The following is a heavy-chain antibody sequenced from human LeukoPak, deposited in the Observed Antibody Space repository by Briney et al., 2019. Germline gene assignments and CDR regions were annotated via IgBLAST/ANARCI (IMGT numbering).Heavy chain of an antibody. Sequence: GASVKVSCKASGYTFTGYYMHWVRQAPGQGLEWMGWINPNSGGTNYAQKFQGRVTMTRDTSISTAYMELSRLRSDGTAVYYCARGSGYYDSSGSSYDYWGQGTLVTVSS. CDR3: ARGSGYYDSSGSSYDY. V-gene: IGHV1-2*02. CDR2: INPNSGGT. J-gene: IGHJ4*02. CDR1: GYTFTGYY. D-gene: IGHD3-22*01.